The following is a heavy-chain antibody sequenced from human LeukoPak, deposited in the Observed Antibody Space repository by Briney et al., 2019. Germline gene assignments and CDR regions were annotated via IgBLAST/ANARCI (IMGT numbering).Heavy chain of an antibody. J-gene: IGHJ6*02. D-gene: IGHD4-17*01. CDR3: ARDYARSDYGDYVRSTPSGMDV. Sequence: GRSLRLSCAASGFTFSSYGMHWVRQAPGKGLEWVAVIWYDGSNKYYADSVKGRFTISRDNSKNTLYLQMNSLRAEDTAVYYCARDYARSDYGDYVRSTPSGMDVRGQGTTVTVSS. V-gene: IGHV3-33*01. CDR1: GFTFSSYG. CDR2: IWYDGSNK.